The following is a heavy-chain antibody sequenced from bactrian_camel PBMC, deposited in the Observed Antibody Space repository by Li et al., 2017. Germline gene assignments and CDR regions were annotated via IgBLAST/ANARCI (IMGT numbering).Heavy chain of an antibody. Sequence: HVQLVESGGGSVQSGGSLKLYCTAAAYIFSNCGLGWYRQAPGKERDLISTIGIDGIRNYADSVKGRFTISLDNVKNILYLQMSSLTPDDTAMYYCAAGTRIIVGDYCDGITDWGQGTQVTVS. CDR3: AAGTRIIVGDYCDGITD. J-gene: IGHJ4*01. CDR1: AYIFSNCG. D-gene: IGHD3*01. V-gene: IGHV3S53*01. CDR2: IGIDGIR.